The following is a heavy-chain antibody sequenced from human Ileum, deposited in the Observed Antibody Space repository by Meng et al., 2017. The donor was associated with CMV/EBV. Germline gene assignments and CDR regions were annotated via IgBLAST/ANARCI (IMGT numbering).Heavy chain of an antibody. CDR3: AHGDAYFFEH. Sequence: RLSCVASGLSFSTTWMNWVRQAPGKELEWVANIRPDGSGDFVDAVKGRFAISRDNAKNSLYLQMNSLRVEDTVVYYCAHGDAYFFEHWGQGILVTSPQ. J-gene: IGHJ4*02. D-gene: IGHD5-24*01. CDR1: GLSFSTTW. CDR2: IRPDGSGD. V-gene: IGHV3-7*01.